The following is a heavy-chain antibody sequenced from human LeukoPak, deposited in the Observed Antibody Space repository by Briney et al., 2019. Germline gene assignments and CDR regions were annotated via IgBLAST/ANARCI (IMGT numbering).Heavy chain of an antibody. CDR2: ISGSGGST. D-gene: IGHD1-26*01. Sequence: AGGSLRLSCAASGFAFSSYAMSWVRQAPGKGLEWVSAISGSGGSTYYADSVKGRFTISRDNSKNTLYLQMNSLRAEDTAVYYCAKAYSGSYFFDYWGQGTLVTFSS. CDR3: AKAYSGSYFFDY. J-gene: IGHJ4*02. V-gene: IGHV3-23*01. CDR1: GFAFSSYA.